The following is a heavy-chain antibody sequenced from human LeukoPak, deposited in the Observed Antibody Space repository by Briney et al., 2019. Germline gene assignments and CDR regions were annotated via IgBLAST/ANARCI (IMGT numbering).Heavy chain of an antibody. CDR1: GVSITSHY. CDR3: SAGNPHYFDF. D-gene: IGHD6-19*01. V-gene: IGHV4-59*11. J-gene: IGHJ4*02. Sequence: SQALSLTCTVSGVSITSHYWSWIRQSPGRGLEWIGNIYYTGSTNYHPSLMTRVPFSQTTSKNQFSLNLPSVTAADAAVYWASAGNPHYFDFWGQGPLVTVSS. CDR2: IYYTGST.